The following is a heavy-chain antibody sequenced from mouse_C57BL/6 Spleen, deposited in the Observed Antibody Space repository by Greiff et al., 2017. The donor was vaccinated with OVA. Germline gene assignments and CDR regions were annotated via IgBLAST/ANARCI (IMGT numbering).Heavy chain of an antibody. D-gene: IGHD1-1*01. Sequence: QVQLKQPGAELVKPGASVKVSCKASGYTFTSYWMHWVKQRPGQGLEWIGRIHPSDSDTNYNQKFKGKATLTVDKSSSTAYMQLSSLTSEDSAVYYCAIGDYYGSSFYYAMDYWGQGTSVTVSS. V-gene: IGHV1-74*01. CDR2: IHPSDSDT. CDR1: GYTFTSYW. CDR3: AIGDYYGSSFYYAMDY. J-gene: IGHJ4*01.